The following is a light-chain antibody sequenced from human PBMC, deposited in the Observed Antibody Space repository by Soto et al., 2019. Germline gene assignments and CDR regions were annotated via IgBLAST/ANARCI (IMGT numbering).Light chain of an antibody. CDR1: QSVGSN. Sequence: EIVMTQSPATLSVSPGERATLSCRASQSVGSNLAWYQQKPGQAPRLLIYGASTRATGIPARFSGGGSGTEFTLPISSLQSEDFAIYFCQQYNNWPPDRTFGQGTKVEIK. CDR2: GAS. J-gene: IGKJ1*01. V-gene: IGKV3-15*01. CDR3: QQYNNWPPDRT.